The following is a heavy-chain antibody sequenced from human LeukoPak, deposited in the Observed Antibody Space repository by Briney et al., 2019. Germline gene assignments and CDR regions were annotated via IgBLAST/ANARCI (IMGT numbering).Heavy chain of an antibody. CDR1: GFTFSNAW. CDR2: IKSTTDGGTT. J-gene: IGHJ6*03. Sequence: GGSLRLSCAASGFTFSNAWVNWVRQAPGEGLEWVGRIKSTTDGGTTDYAAPVKGRFNISREDSDRTLFLQMNSLTIEDTAVYYCTTSSYSSGLHYYYYYYRDVGGKGTTVSVSS. V-gene: IGHV3-15*01. D-gene: IGHD6-19*01. CDR3: TTSSYSSGLHYYYYYYRDV.